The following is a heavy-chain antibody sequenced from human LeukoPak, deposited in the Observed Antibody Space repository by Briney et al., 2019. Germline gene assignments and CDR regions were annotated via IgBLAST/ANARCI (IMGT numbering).Heavy chain of an antibody. Sequence: GGSLRLSCAASGFTFRSYAMSWVRQAPGKGLEWVSSLSGSGGNTYYADSVKGRFTISRDNSKNTLSLQMDSLRAEDTAIYYCAKDIAGGYRHGYRHYSYMDLWGKGTTVTVSS. J-gene: IGHJ6*03. CDR2: LSGSGGNT. CDR1: GFTFRSYA. D-gene: IGHD5-18*01. V-gene: IGHV3-23*01. CDR3: AKDIAGGYRHGYRHYSYMDL.